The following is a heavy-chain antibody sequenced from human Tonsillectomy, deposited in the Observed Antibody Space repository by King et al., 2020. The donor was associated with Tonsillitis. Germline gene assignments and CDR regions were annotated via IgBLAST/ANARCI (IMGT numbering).Heavy chain of an antibody. D-gene: IGHD3-22*01. Sequence: VQLVESGGGLVKPGGSLRLSCAASGFTFSDYYMTWIHQAPGKGLEWVSYISSSSYYTNYADSVKGRFTISRDNAKNSLYLQMNSLRAEDTAVYYCARSDSSGYYPYYYYGMDVWGQGTTVTVSS. V-gene: IGHV3-11*06. J-gene: IGHJ6*02. CDR3: ARSDSSGYYPYYYYGMDV. CDR2: ISSSSYYT. CDR1: GFTFSDYY.